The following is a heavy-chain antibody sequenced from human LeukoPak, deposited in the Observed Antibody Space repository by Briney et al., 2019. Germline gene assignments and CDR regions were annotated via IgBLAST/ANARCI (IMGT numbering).Heavy chain of an antibody. CDR3: ARDGGRAWESDF. V-gene: IGHV3-15*01. D-gene: IGHD2-15*01. CDR2: IKSKTDGGTT. Sequence: PGGSLRLSCAASGFTFSNAWMSWVRQAPGKGLEWVGRIKSKTDGGTTDYAAPVKGRFTISRDDSKNTLYLQMNSLRAEDTAVYYCARDGGRAWESDFWGQGTLVTVSS. CDR1: GFTFSNAW. J-gene: IGHJ4*02.